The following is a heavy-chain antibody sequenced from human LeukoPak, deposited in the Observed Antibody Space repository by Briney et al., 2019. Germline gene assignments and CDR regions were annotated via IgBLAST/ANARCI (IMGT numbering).Heavy chain of an antibody. CDR2: IIPIFGTA. J-gene: IGHJ5*02. Sequence: SVKVSCKASGGTFSSYAISWVRQAPGQGLEWMGGIIPIFGTANYAQKFQGRVTITTDESTSTAYMELSSLRSEDTAVCYCARGTTRSFWFDPWGQGTLVTVSS. D-gene: IGHD2/OR15-2a*01. CDR1: GGTFSSYA. V-gene: IGHV1-69*05. CDR3: ARGTTRSFWFDP.